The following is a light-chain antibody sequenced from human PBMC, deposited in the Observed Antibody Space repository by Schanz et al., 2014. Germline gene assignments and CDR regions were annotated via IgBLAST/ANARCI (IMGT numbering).Light chain of an antibody. V-gene: IGKV3-15*01. Sequence: EIVLTQSPGTLSLSPGERATLSCRASQSVSSSYLAWYQHKPGQPPRLLIFDASTRATGIPARFSGSGSGTEFTLTISSLQSEDFAVYYCQQYNNWPPFTFGQGTKLEIK. J-gene: IGKJ2*01. CDR3: QQYNNWPPFT. CDR1: QSVSSSY. CDR2: DAS.